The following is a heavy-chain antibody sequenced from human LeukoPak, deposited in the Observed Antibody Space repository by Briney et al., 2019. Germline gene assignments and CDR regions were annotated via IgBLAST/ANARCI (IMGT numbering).Heavy chain of an antibody. CDR2: GHSDGTT. V-gene: IGHV3-23*01. CDR3: AKGSRIAARPTIWFDS. CDR1: GFTFSSYA. Sequence: GGSLRLSCAASGFTFSSYAMNWVRQAPGKGLEWVSSGHSDGTTYYSDSVKGRFTVSRDKSKNNMSLQMNSLRAEDTAVYYCAKGSRIAARPTIWFDSWGQGTLVTVSS. J-gene: IGHJ5*01. D-gene: IGHD6-6*01.